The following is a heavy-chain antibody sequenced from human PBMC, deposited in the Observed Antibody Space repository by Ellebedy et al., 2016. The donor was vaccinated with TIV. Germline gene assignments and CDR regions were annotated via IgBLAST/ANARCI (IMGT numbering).Heavy chain of an antibody. D-gene: IGHD3-9*01. J-gene: IGHJ5*02. V-gene: IGHV1-69*13. Sequence: SVKVSCXASGGTFSSYAISWVRQAPGQGLEWMGGIIPIFGTANYAQKFQGRVTITADESTSTAYMELSSLRSEDTAVYYCAREAKNGPLTGSSWFDPWGQGTLVTVSS. CDR3: AREAKNGPLTGSSWFDP. CDR2: IIPIFGTA. CDR1: GGTFSSYA.